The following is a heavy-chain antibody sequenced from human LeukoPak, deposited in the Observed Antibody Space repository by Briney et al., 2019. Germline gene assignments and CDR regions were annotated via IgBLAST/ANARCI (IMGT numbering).Heavy chain of an antibody. CDR3: ARGTVGMYDDYYYYMDV. Sequence: SVKVSCKASGGTFASYALSWVRQAPGQGLEWMGGIIPIFDTANYAQKFQGRVTITADESTSTAYMELSSLRSEDTAVYYCARGTVGMYDDYYYYMDVWGKGTTVTVSS. J-gene: IGHJ6*03. CDR2: IIPIFDTA. CDR1: GGTFASYA. D-gene: IGHD4-23*01. V-gene: IGHV1-69*13.